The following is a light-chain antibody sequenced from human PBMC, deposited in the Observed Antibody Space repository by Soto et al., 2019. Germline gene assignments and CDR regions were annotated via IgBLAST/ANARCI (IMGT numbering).Light chain of an antibody. CDR1: QSISSW. J-gene: IGKJ1*01. CDR2: DAS. V-gene: IGKV1-5*01. CDR3: QQTTNFPWT. Sequence: DIQMTQSPSTLSASVGDRFTITCRASQSISSWLAWYQQKPGKAPKLLIYDASSLESGVPSRFSGSGSGTDFTLTISSLQPEDFATYYCQQTTNFPWTFGQGTKVDIK.